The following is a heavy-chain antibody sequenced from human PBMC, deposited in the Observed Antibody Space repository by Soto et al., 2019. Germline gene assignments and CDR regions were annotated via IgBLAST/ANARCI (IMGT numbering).Heavy chain of an antibody. CDR2: IIPIFGTA. CDR3: ARGDCSSTSCLWSWFAT. V-gene: IGHV1-69*06. Sequence: SVKVSCKASGGTFSSYAISWVRQVPGQGLEWMGGIIPIFGTANYAQKFQGRVTITADKSTSTAYMELSSLRSEDTAVYYCARGDCSSTSCLWSWFATWGQGTLVTVSS. D-gene: IGHD2-2*01. CDR1: GGTFSSYA. J-gene: IGHJ5*02.